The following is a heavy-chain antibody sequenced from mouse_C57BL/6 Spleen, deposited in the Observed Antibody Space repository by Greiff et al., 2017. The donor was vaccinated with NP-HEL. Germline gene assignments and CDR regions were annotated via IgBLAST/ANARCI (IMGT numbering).Heavy chain of an antibody. CDR2: INYDGSST. CDR3: ARGGDDGYYPYFDY. J-gene: IGHJ2*01. Sequence: EVQLVESEGGLVQPGSSMKLSCTASGFTFSDYYMAWVRQVPEKGLEWVANINYDGSSTYYLDSLKSRFIISRDNAKNILYLQMSSLKSEDTATYYCARGGDDGYYPYFDYWGQGTTLTVSS. V-gene: IGHV5-16*01. D-gene: IGHD2-3*01. CDR1: GFTFSDYY.